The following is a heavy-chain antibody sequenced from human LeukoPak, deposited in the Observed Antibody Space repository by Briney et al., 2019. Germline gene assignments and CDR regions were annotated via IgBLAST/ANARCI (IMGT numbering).Heavy chain of an antibody. D-gene: IGHD2-21*01. CDR3: ARALDHPYCGGDCLLDY. V-gene: IGHV1-2*02. J-gene: IGHJ4*02. CDR2: INPNSGGT. Sequence: ASVKVSCKASGYTFTGYYMHWVQQAPGQGLEWMGWINPNSGGTNYAQKFQGRVTMTRDTSISTAYMELSRLRSDDTAVYYCARALDHPYCGGDCLLDYWGQGTLVTVSS. CDR1: GYTFTGYY.